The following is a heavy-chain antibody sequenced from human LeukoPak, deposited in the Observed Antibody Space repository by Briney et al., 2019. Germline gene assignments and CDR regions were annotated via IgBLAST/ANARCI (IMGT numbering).Heavy chain of an antibody. D-gene: IGHD3-10*01. J-gene: IGHJ6*03. CDR3: ARTYYYGSGSWDYMDV. V-gene: IGHV5-51*01. CDR1: GYSLTSYW. CDR2: IYPGDSDT. Sequence: GESLKISCKGSGYSLTSYWIGWVRQMPGKGLELRGIIYPGDSDTRYSPSFQGQVTISDDQSISTAYLQWSSLKASDTAMYYCARTYYYGSGSWDYMDVWGKGTTVTISS.